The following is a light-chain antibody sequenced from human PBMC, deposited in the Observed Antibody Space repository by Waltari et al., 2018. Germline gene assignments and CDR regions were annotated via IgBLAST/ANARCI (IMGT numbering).Light chain of an antibody. CDR3: ATWDDSLGGAI. Sequence: QSVLIQPPSVSGTPGQRVTISCSGANSSIGSNSVYWFAHLPGEAPKRLVFRNEQRPSGVPGRFSGSKSGTSASLAISGLQSEDEADFYCATWDDSLGGAIFGPGTKVTVL. CDR2: RNE. CDR1: NSSIGSNS. V-gene: IGLV1-47*01. J-gene: IGLJ1*01.